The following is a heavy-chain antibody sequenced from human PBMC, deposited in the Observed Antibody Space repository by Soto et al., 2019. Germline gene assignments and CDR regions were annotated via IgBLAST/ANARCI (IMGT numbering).Heavy chain of an antibody. V-gene: IGHV3-23*01. J-gene: IGHJ4*02. CDR3: AKDGLYLPTVPYYFDY. CDR1: GFTFSSYA. Sequence: EVQLLESGGGLVQPGGSLRLSCAASGFTFSSYAMSWVRQAPGKGLEWVSAISGSGGSTYYADSVKGRFTISRDNSKNTXYLQMNSLRAEDTSVYYCAKDGLYLPTVPYYFDYWGQGTLVTVSS. CDR2: ISGSGGST. D-gene: IGHD4-17*01.